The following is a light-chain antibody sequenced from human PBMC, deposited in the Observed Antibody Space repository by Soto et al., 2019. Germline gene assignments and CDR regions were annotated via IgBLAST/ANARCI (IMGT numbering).Light chain of an antibody. CDR3: SSYAGRITLV. Sequence: HSGLTQTASVSGSPGQSITMSCTGSRSDVGGYNLVSWYQQHPGKAPKLLISDDNKRPSGVSDRFSGSKSGNTASLTISGLQAEDEGDYYCSSYAGRITLVFGGGTKVTVL. CDR1: RSDVGGYNL. V-gene: IGLV2-23*01. CDR2: DDN. J-gene: IGLJ2*01.